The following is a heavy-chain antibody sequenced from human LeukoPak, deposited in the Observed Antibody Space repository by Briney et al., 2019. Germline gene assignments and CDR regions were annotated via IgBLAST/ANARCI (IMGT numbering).Heavy chain of an antibody. Sequence: SETLSLTCAVYGGSFSGYYWSWIRQPPGKGLEWIGEINHSGSTNYNPSLKSRVTISVDTSKNQFSLKLSSVTAADTAVYYCARGNPKNDYIWGSYRSWFDPLGPGNPGHRLL. CDR2: INHSGST. V-gene: IGHV4-34*01. J-gene: IGHJ5*02. D-gene: IGHD3-16*02. CDR3: ARGNPKNDYIWGSYRSWFDP. CDR1: GGSFSGYY.